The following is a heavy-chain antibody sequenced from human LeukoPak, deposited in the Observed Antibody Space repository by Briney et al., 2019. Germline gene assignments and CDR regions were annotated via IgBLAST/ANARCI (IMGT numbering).Heavy chain of an antibody. J-gene: IGHJ4*02. CDR3: ARAETIFGVVKIYELDY. V-gene: IGHV4-39*07. CDR1: GGSISSSSYY. CDR2: IYYSGST. Sequence: PSEPLSLTCTVSGGSISSSSYYWGWIRQPPGKGLEWIGSIYYSGSTYYNPSLKSRVTISVDTSKNQFSLKLSSVTAADTAVYYCARAETIFGVVKIYELDYWGQGTLVTVSS. D-gene: IGHD3-3*01.